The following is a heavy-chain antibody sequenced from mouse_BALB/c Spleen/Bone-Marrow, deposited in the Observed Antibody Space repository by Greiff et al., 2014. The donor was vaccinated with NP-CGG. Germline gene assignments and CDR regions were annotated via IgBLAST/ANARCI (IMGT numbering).Heavy chain of an antibody. CDR3: ARRGYGYLDY. D-gene: IGHD2-10*02. CDR2: IFPGTVTP. Sequence: QVQLKQSGAELVKPGASVKLSCKTSGYTFTSYWIQWVKQRPGQGLGWIGEIFPGTVTPYYNEKFKGKATLTIDTSSSTASMQLSSLTSEDSAVYFCARRGYGYLDYWGQGTILTVSS. CDR1: GYTFTSYW. J-gene: IGHJ2*01. V-gene: IGHV1S132*01.